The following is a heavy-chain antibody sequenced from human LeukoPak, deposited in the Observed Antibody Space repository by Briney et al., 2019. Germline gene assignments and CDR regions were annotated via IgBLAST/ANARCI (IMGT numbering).Heavy chain of an antibody. Sequence: ASVKVSCKASGYTFTSYYMHWVRQAPGQGLEWMGIINPSSGSTSYAQKFQGRVTMTRDTFTSTVYMELSSLRSEDTAVYYCARGRVYYDSSGYQGLDYWGQGTLVTVSS. V-gene: IGHV1-46*01. D-gene: IGHD3-22*01. J-gene: IGHJ4*02. CDR3: ARGRVYYDSSGYQGLDY. CDR2: INPSSGST. CDR1: GYTFTSYY.